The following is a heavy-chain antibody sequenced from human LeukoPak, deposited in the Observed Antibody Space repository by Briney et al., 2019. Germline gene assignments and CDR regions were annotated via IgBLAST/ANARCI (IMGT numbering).Heavy chain of an antibody. CDR1: GGSISSGGYH. Sequence: SQTLSLTCTVSGGSISSGGYHWSWIRQHPGKGLEWIGCVYYSGSTYYNPSLKSRVTILVDTSKNQFSLKLSSVTAADTAVYYCARHSKFYYDSSGSYVGYFQHWGQGTLVTVSS. CDR2: VYYSGST. D-gene: IGHD3-22*01. CDR3: ARHSKFYYDSSGSYVGYFQH. V-gene: IGHV4-31*03. J-gene: IGHJ1*01.